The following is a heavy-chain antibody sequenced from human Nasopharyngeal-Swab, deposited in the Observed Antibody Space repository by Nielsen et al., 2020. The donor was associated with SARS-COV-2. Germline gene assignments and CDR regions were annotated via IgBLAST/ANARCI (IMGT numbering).Heavy chain of an antibody. CDR2: TRNKVNSYST. CDR3: ARGFRGFSD. Sequence: GESLKISCAASGFTLSDHYMDWVRQAPGKGLEWVGRTRNKVNSYSTVYAASVRGRFTTSRDDSSTSVYLQMTSLKSEDTAVYYCARGFRGFSDWGQGTLVTVSS. V-gene: IGHV3-72*01. D-gene: IGHD3-3*01. CDR1: GFTLSDHY. J-gene: IGHJ4*02.